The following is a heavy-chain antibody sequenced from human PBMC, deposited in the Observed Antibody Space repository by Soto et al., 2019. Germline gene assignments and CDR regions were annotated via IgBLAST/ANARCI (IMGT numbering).Heavy chain of an antibody. V-gene: IGHV5-51*01. Sequence: PGESLKLSCKAAGYTFINYWFAWVRQMPGKGLEWMGIIHPGDSDVRYSPSFQGLVTFSADKSINTAYAQWSSLKASDTALYYCARHVGGRDYYYGIDVWGQGTTVT. CDR1: GYTFINYW. J-gene: IGHJ6*02. CDR3: ARHVGGRDYYYGIDV. CDR2: IHPGDSDV.